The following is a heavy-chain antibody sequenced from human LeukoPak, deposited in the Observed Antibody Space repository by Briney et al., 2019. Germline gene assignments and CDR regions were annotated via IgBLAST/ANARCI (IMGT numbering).Heavy chain of an antibody. CDR3: ARDRLQLQS. V-gene: IGHV4-59*01. Sequence: SETLSLTCTVSGGSISSYYWSWIRQPPGKGLEWIGYIYYTGSTNYNPSLKSRVTISVDTSKNQFSLKLSSVTAADTAVYYCARDRLQLQSWGQGTLVTVSS. J-gene: IGHJ5*02. CDR2: IYYTGST. CDR1: GGSISSYY. D-gene: IGHD1-1*01.